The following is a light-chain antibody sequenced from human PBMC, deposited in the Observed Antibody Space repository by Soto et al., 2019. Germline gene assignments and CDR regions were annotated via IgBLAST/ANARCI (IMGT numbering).Light chain of an antibody. J-gene: IGLJ2*01. Sequence: QSALTQPASVSGSPGQSITISCTGTSSDIGAYNFVSWYQQHPGKAPTLMLYDVNIRPSGVSNRFSGSKSGNTASMTISWLQAADDDGYFCTSWTTSNTMIFGGWTQLTVL. V-gene: IGLV2-14*03. CDR1: SSDIGAYNF. CDR3: TSWTTSNTMI. CDR2: DVN.